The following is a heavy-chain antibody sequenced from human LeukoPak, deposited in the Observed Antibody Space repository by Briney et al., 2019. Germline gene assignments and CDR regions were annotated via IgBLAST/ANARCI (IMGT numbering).Heavy chain of an antibody. CDR2: IYYSGST. Sequence: SETLSLTCTVSGGSISSSSYYWGWIRQPPGKGLEWIGSIYYSGSTYYNPSLKSRVTISVDTSKNHFSLKLSSVTAADTAVYYCARLDSRGYYHDRSAFDVWGQGTMVTVSS. V-gene: IGHV4-39*02. J-gene: IGHJ3*01. CDR1: GGSISSSSYY. D-gene: IGHD3-22*01. CDR3: ARLDSRGYYHDRSAFDV.